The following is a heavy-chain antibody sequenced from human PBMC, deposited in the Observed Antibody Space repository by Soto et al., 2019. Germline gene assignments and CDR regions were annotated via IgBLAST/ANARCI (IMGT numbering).Heavy chain of an antibody. J-gene: IGHJ6*02. D-gene: IGHD2-15*01. CDR2: IDPSDSYI. CDR1: GYSFNSYW. CDR3: ARARGQNCNGGSCYFGMDV. Sequence: EVQLVQSGAEVKKPGESLRISCKGSGYSFNSYWISWVRQMPGKGLEWMGRIDPSDSYINYNPSFQGHVTISADKSISTVYLQWSSLTASDHAMYYCARARGQNCNGGSCYFGMDVWGQGTTVTVSS. V-gene: IGHV5-10-1*01.